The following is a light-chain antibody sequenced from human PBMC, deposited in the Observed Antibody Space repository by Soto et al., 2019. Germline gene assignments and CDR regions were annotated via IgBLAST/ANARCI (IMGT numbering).Light chain of an antibody. CDR3: SSYTTSATLV. CDR2: EVN. Sequence: QSVLTQPASVSGSPGQSITISCTGTSSDVGAYNYVSWYQQHPDKAPKLIIFEVNNRPSGVSNRFSGSKSGNTASLTISGLQAEDEADYYCSSYTTSATLVFGGGTQLTV. J-gene: IGLJ2*01. CDR1: SSDVGAYNY. V-gene: IGLV2-14*01.